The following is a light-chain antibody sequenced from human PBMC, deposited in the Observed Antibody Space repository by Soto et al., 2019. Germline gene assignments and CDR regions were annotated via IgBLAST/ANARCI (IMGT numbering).Light chain of an antibody. CDR3: RSYTSSTAYV. Sequence: QSVLTQPASVSGSPGQSINISCTGTISDVGGYNYVSWYQLHPGKAPKLMVYEVSNRPSGVSNRFSGSKSGNTASLTISGLQAEDEADYYCRSYTSSTAYVFGTGTKVTVL. J-gene: IGLJ1*01. V-gene: IGLV2-14*01. CDR1: ISDVGGYNY. CDR2: EVS.